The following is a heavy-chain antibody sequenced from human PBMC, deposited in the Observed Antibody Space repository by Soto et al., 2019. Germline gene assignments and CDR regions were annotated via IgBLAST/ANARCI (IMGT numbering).Heavy chain of an antibody. CDR3: ARHPGIAAHFDF. J-gene: IGHJ4*02. D-gene: IGHD6-13*01. V-gene: IGHV4-39*01. CDR2: IYYRGSA. CDR1: GGSISSSSHY. Sequence: SETLSLTCSVTGGSISSSSHYWGWIRQSPGKGLDWIGSIYYRGSAYYNPSLKSRVTISVDTSKNQFSLKLRSVTAADTSVYYCARHPGIAAHFDFWGPGTLVTVSS.